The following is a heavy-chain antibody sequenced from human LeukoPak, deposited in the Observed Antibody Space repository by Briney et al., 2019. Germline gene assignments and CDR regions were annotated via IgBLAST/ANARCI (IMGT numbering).Heavy chain of an antibody. J-gene: IGHJ4*02. CDR2: IYYSGST. V-gene: IGHV4-39*01. CDR3: ARVVRWTSDYVDY. D-gene: IGHD4-23*01. CDR1: GGSISSSSYY. Sequence: PSETLSLTCTVSGGSISSSSYYWGWIRQPPGKGLEWIGSIYYSGSTYYNPSLKSRVTISVDTSKNQFPLKLSSVTAADTAVYYCARVVRWTSDYVDYWGQGTLVTVSS.